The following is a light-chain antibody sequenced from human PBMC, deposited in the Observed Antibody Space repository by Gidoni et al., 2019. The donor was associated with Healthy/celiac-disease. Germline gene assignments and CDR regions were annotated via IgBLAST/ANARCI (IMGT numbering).Light chain of an antibody. V-gene: IGKV1-39*01. CDR3: QQSYRTLRT. Sequence: DIQMSQSPSSLSASVGDRVTITCRASQSISSYLNWYQQKPGKAPKLLIYAASSLQSGVPSRFSGSGSGTDFTLTISSRQPEEFATYYCQQSYRTLRTFGQGTKVEIK. CDR1: QSISSY. J-gene: IGKJ1*01. CDR2: AAS.